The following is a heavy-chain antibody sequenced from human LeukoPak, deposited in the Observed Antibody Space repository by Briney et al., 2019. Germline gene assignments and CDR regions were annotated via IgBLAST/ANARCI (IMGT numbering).Heavy chain of an antibody. J-gene: IGHJ3*02. CDR2: ISTSGTTI. V-gene: IGHV3-48*02. Sequence: GGSLRLSCAASGFTFSSYGMSWVRQAPGKGLGWVSYISTSGTTIYYADSVKGRFTNSRDNAKNLLYLQMNSLRDEDTAVYYCARRLSRTSGAFDIWGQGTMVTVSS. CDR1: GFTFSSYG. D-gene: IGHD6-6*01. CDR3: ARRLSRTSGAFDI.